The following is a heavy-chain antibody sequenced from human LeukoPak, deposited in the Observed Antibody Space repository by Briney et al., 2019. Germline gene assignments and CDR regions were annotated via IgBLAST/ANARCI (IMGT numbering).Heavy chain of an antibody. Sequence: SETLSLTCTVSRGSISGYSWSWIRQSPGGGLEWIGYIYYSGDTAYNPSLRSRVTMSVDTSKNQFSLKLSSVTAADTAVYYCARDTYNYGSSAYYFDYWGQGTLVTVSS. D-gene: IGHD5-18*01. CDR3: ARDTYNYGSSAYYFDY. V-gene: IGHV4-59*12. J-gene: IGHJ4*02. CDR1: RGSISGYS. CDR2: IYYSGDT.